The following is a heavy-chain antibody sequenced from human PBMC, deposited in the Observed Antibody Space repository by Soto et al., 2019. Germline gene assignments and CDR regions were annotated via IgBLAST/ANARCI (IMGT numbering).Heavy chain of an antibody. D-gene: IGHD6-13*01. CDR2: IWYDGSNK. CDR1: GFTFSSYG. CDR3: ARDMAAAGNPFDY. V-gene: IGHV3-33*01. Sequence: QVQLVESGGGVVQPGRSLRLSCAASGFTFSSYGMHWVRQAPGKGLEWVAVIWYDGSNKYYADSVKGRFTISRDNSKNTLYLQMNSLRAEDTAVYYCARDMAAAGNPFDYWGQGTLVTVSS. J-gene: IGHJ4*02.